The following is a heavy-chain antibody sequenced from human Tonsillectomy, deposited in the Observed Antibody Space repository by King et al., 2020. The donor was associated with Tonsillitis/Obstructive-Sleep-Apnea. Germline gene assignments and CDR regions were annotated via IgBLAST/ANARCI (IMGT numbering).Heavy chain of an antibody. D-gene: IGHD2-2*01. CDR2: ISYDGSNK. J-gene: IGHJ4*02. CDR3: ARAVVPAANCDY. Sequence: QLVQSGGGVVQPGRSLRLSCAASGFTFSSYAMHWVRQAPGKGLEWVAVISYDGSNKYYADSVKGRFTISRDNSKNTLYLQMNSLRAEDSAVYYCARAVVPAANCDYWCQGTRVTVSS. CDR1: GFTFSSYA. V-gene: IGHV3-30*04.